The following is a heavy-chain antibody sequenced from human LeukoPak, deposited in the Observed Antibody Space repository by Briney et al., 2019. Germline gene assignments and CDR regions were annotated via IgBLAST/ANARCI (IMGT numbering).Heavy chain of an antibody. J-gene: IGHJ4*02. V-gene: IGHV1-18*01. CDR2: ISGYKDNT. D-gene: IGHD6-13*01. Sequence: ASVKVSCKASGYSFNSYGISWVRQAPGQGLEWMGWISGYKDNTKYAQKFQGRVTMTTDTSTSTAYMEVRSLRSDDTAVYYCARQGGYSSSPDFWGQGTLVTVSS. CDR1: GYSFNSYG. CDR3: ARQGGYSSSPDF.